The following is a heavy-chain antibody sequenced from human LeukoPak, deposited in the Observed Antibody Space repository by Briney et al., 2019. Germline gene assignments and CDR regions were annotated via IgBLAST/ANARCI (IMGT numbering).Heavy chain of an antibody. CDR2: ISGSGGST. D-gene: IGHD3-16*01. CDR1: GFTFSTYA. J-gene: IGHJ4*02. V-gene: IGHV3-23*01. CDR3: AKRFGGYYFDY. Sequence: SGGSLRLSCAASGFTFSTYAMSWVRQAPGKGLEWVSAISGSGGSTYYADSVKGRFTISRDNSKNTLYLQMNSLRAEDAAVYYCAKRFGGYYFDYWGQGTLVTVSS.